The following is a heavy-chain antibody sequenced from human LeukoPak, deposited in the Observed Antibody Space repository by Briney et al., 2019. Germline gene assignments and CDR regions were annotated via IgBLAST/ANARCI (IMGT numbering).Heavy chain of an antibody. J-gene: IGHJ4*02. CDR2: ISSSSSTI. Sequence: PGRSLRLSCAASGFTFSSYSMNWVRQAPGKGLEWVSYISSSSSTIYYADSVEGRFTISRDNAKNSLYLQMNSLRAEDTAVYYCAREGVLEWLLPDYWGQGTLVTVSS. CDR3: AREGVLEWLLPDY. D-gene: IGHD3-3*01. CDR1: GFTFSSYS. V-gene: IGHV3-48*01.